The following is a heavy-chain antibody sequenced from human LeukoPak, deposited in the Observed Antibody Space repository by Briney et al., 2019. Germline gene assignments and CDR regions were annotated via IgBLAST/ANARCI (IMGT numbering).Heavy chain of an antibody. J-gene: IGHJ5*02. CDR1: GGSISDYY. CDR3: ARDGLHYYDSSGYDNWFDP. V-gene: IGHV4-4*08. Sequence: SETLSLTCTISGGSISDYYWGWIRQPPGKGLEWIGRIYTSGSTNYNPSLKSRVTISVDTSKNQFSLKLSSVTAADTAVYYCARDGLHYYDSSGYDNWFDPWGQGTLVTVSS. D-gene: IGHD3-22*01. CDR2: IYTSGST.